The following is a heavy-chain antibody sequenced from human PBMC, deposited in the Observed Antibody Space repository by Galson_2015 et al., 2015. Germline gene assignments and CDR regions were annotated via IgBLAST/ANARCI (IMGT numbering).Heavy chain of an antibody. CDR2: TYYRSKWYI. J-gene: IGHJ4*02. D-gene: IGHD1-26*01. V-gene: IGHV6-1*01. Sequence: CAISGDSVYSHSVIWHWIRQSPSRGLEWLGRTYYRSKWYIDYAASVNSRITINPDTSKNQFSLQLNSVTPEDTAVYYCVKAPAGTYGIFQYWGQGTLVTVSS. CDR3: VKAPAGTYGIFQY. CDR1: GDSVYSHSVI.